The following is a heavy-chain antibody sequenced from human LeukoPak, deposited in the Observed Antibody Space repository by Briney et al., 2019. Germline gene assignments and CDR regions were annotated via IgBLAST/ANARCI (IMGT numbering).Heavy chain of an antibody. J-gene: IGHJ4*02. CDR3: AKSRSSGSYYDPFDY. D-gene: IGHD1-26*01. CDR2: ISGSGTST. V-gene: IGHV3-23*01. Sequence: PGGSLRLSCAASGFTFSNYGMSWVRQAPGKGLEWVSAISGSGTSTFYADSVKGRFTISRDNSKNTLYLQMNSLRAEDTAVYYCAKSRSSGSYYDPFDYWGQGTLVTVSS. CDR1: GFTFSNYG.